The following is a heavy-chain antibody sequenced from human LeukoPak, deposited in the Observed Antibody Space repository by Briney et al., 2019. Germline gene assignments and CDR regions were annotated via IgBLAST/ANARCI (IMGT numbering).Heavy chain of an antibody. D-gene: IGHD6-19*01. CDR2: MYSGGST. Sequence: GGSLRLSCAASGFTVSGNYMTWVRQAPGKGLEWVSVMYSGGSTYYADSVKGRFTISRDNSKNTLYLQMYSLRVEDTAVYYCARGFSSGWCNDWGQGALVTVSS. CDR3: ARGFSSGWCND. CDR1: GFTVSGNY. V-gene: IGHV3-53*01. J-gene: IGHJ4*02.